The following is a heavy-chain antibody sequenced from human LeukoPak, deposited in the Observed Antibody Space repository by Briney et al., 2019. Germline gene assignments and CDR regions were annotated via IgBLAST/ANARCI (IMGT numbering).Heavy chain of an antibody. D-gene: IGHD3-3*01. CDR1: GGSISSYY. CDR2: IYTSGST. Sequence: PSETLSLTCTVSGGSISSYYWSWIRQPAGKGLEWIGRIYTSGSTNYNPSLKSRVTMSVDTSKNQFSLKLSSVTAADTAVYYCARSGYPSYYYYYYMDVWGKGTTVTVSS. CDR3: ARSGYPSYYYYYYMDV. V-gene: IGHV4-4*07. J-gene: IGHJ6*03.